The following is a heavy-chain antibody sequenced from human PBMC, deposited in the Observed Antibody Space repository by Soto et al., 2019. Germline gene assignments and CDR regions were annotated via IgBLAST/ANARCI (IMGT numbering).Heavy chain of an antibody. CDR2: IYYSGST. Sequence: PSETLSLTCTVSGGSISSGDYYWSWIRQPPGKGLEWIGYIYYSGSTYYNPSLKSRVTISVDTSKNQFSLKLSSVTAADTAVYYXARDYYDSSGYPAYFDYWGQGTLVTVSS. CDR3: ARDYYDSSGYPAYFDY. V-gene: IGHV4-30-4*01. CDR1: GGSISSGDYY. J-gene: IGHJ4*02. D-gene: IGHD3-22*01.